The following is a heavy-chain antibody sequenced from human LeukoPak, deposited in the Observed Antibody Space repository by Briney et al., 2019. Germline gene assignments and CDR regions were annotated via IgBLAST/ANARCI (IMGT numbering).Heavy chain of an antibody. CDR2: ISAYNGNT. D-gene: IGHD3-16*01. V-gene: IGHV1-18*01. J-gene: IGHJ2*01. CDR3: SSDREGAAYFDL. Sequence: ASVKVSCKASGYTFTSYGISWVRQAPGQGLEWMGWISAYNGNTNYAQKLQGRVTMTTDTSTSTAYMELRSLRSDDTAVYYCSSDREGAAYFDLWGRGTLVTVSS. CDR1: GYTFTSYG.